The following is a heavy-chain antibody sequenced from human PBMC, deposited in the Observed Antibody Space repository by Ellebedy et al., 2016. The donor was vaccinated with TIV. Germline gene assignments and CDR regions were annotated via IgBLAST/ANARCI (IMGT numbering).Heavy chain of an antibody. J-gene: IGHJ5*02. D-gene: IGHD5-18*01. V-gene: IGHV3-7*03. CDR3: ARGGYQNWFDP. CDR1: GFTFSSYA. CDR2: INQDGSEK. Sequence: GESLKISXAASGFTFSSYAMSWVRQAPGKGLEWVANINQDGSEKYCVDSVKGRFTISRDNAKNSLYLHMTSLRVDDTAVYYCARGGYQNWFDPWGQGTLVTVSS.